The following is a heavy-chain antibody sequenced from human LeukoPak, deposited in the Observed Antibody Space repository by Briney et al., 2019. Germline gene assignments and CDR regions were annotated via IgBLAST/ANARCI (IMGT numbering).Heavy chain of an antibody. V-gene: IGHV1-46*01. CDR3: ARGRGSIGLLGEFDY. CDR1: GYTFTSYY. CDR2: INPSGGTT. D-gene: IGHD3-22*01. J-gene: IGHJ4*02. Sequence: GASVKVSCKASGYTFTSYYLHWVRQAPGQGLEWMGIINPSGGTTSYAQNFQGRLTMTRDTSTGTVYMELSSLRSEDTAVYYCARGRGSIGLLGEFDYWGQGTLVTVSS.